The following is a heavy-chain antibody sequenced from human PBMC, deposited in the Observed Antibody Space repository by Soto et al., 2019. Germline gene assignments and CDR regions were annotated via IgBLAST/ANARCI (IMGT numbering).Heavy chain of an antibody. CDR3: ARASASSKLRGVVIN. V-gene: IGHV4-4*02. J-gene: IGHJ4*02. D-gene: IGHD3-10*01. CDR2: IYHSGNT. CDR1: GASIITDNW. Sequence: QVQLQESGPGLVKPSGTLSLTCALSGASIITDNWWSWVRQPPGKEMEWIGEIYHSGNTNFNPSVKGRVTISVDTSKNQCSLTVSSVTAADTAIYYCARASASSKLRGVVINWGQGTLVTVSS.